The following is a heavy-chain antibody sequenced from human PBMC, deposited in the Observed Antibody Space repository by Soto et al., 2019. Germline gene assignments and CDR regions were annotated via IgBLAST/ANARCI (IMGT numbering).Heavy chain of an antibody. Sequence: SETLSLTCTVSGGSISSSSYYWGWIRQPPGKGLEWIGSIYYSGSTYYKPSLKNRVNKSVDTSKNQFSMKLSSVTAADTAVYYCARHIVVGEPWFDPWGQGTLVTVSS. CDR2: IYYSGST. CDR3: ARHIVVGEPWFDP. J-gene: IGHJ5*02. V-gene: IGHV4-39*01. CDR1: GGSISSSSYY. D-gene: IGHD2-2*01.